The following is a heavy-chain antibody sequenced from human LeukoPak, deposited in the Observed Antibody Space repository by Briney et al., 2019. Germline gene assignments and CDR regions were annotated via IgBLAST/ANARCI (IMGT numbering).Heavy chain of an antibody. J-gene: IGHJ4*02. CDR1: GYTFTNYG. V-gene: IGHV1-18*01. CDR2: ISAYNANT. Sequence: ASVKVSCKASGYTFTNYGVSWVRQAPGQGLEWMGWISAYNANTNYAQKLQGRVTMTTDTSTSTAYMELRSLRSEDTAVYYCARSLIAAHSSPFDYWGQGTLVTVSS. CDR3: ARSLIAAHSSPFDY. D-gene: IGHD6-6*01.